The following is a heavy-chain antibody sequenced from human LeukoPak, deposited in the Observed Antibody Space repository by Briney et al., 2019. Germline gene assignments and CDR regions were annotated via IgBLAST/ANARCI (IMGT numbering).Heavy chain of an antibody. CDR1: GRSVSSGTYY. Sequence: SETLSLIRTVSGRSVSSGTYYWSWIRQPPGKGLEWSGYIYYSGSTNYNPSLKSRVTISVDTSNNQFSLKLSSVTAADTAVYYCARVDSFKWFDPWGQGTLVTVSA. CDR3: ARVDSFKWFDP. V-gene: IGHV4-61*01. CDR2: IYYSGST. D-gene: IGHD2-2*03. J-gene: IGHJ5*02.